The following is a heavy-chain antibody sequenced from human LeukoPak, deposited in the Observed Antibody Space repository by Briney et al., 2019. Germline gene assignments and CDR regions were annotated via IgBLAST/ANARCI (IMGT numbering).Heavy chain of an antibody. D-gene: IGHD3-10*01. V-gene: IGHV3-7*01. CDR1: GFTFSSYW. CDR2: IKQDGGET. J-gene: IGHJ4*02. Sequence: GGSLRLSCAASGFTFSSYWMNWVRQAPGKGLEWVANIKQDGGETYYVDSVKGRFTISRDNSKNSLFLQMNSLTAEDTAVYYCARRMGYGSGSYYTAYFDLWGLGTLVTVSS. CDR3: ARRMGYGSGSYYTAYFDL.